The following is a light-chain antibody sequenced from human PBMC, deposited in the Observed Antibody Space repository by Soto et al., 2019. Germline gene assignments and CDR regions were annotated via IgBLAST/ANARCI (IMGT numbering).Light chain of an antibody. CDR2: GAS. Sequence: IVMAQSPGSLCVSPGERAPLSCRASQSVSSDLAWYQQKPGQAPRLLINGASPSATVIPDCFSGSESGTELTLTTSSLRSDDVAIYYGHYSNDGPTFGQGTRLEIK. J-gene: IGKJ5*01. CDR3: HYSNDGPT. CDR1: QSVSSD. V-gene: IGKV3-15*01.